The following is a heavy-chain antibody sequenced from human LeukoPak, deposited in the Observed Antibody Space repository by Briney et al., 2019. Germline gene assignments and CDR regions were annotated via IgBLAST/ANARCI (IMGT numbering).Heavy chain of an antibody. CDR2: IRYDGSNK. J-gene: IGHJ4*02. V-gene: IGHV3-30*02. D-gene: IGHD6-19*01. CDR1: GFTFSSYG. CDR3: AKRMGYSSGWYEGGGYYFDY. Sequence: GGSLRLSCAASGFTFSSYGMHWVRQAPGKGLEWVAFIRYDGSNKYYADSVKGRFTISRDNSKNTLYLQMNSLRAEDTAVNYCAKRMGYSSGWYEGGGYYFDYWGQGTLVTVSS.